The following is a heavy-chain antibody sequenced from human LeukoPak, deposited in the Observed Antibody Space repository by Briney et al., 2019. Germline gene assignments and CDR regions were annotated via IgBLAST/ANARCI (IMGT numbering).Heavy chain of an antibody. D-gene: IGHD1-26*01. V-gene: IGHV3-11*01. J-gene: IGHJ6*02. CDR3: ARVSSGELPYYYYYGMDV. CDR2: ISSSGSNI. Sequence: GGSLRLSCAASGFTFSDYYMSWIRQAPGKGLEWVSYISSSGSNIYCADSVKGRFTISRDNAKNSLYLQMNSLRAEDTAVYYCARVSSGELPYYYYYGMDVWGQGTTVTVSS. CDR1: GFTFSDYY.